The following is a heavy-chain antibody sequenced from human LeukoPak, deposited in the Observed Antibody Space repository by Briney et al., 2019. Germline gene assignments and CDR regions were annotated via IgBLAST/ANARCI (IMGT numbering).Heavy chain of an antibody. D-gene: IGHD2-2*01. CDR2: INHSGST. Sequence: SETLSLTCAVYGGSFSGYCWSWIRQPPGKGLEWIGEINHSGSTNYNPSLKSRVTISVDTSKNQFSLKLSSVTAADTAVYYCARGRYLLGSKTRFDPWGQGTLVTVSS. J-gene: IGHJ5*02. V-gene: IGHV4-34*01. CDR1: GGSFSGYC. CDR3: ARGRYLLGSKTRFDP.